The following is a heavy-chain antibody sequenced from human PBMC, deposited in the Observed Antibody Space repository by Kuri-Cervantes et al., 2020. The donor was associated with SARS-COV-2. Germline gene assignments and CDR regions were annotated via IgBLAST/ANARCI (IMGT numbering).Heavy chain of an antibody. Sequence: GGSLRLSCAASGFTFRRYAMSWVRQAPGKGLEWVSAISGSGGNIYYADSVKGRFTISRDNSKNTLYLQMNSLRAEDTAVYYCARLHDPPYYDFWSGSDFDYWGQGTLVTVSS. CDR1: GFTFRRYA. D-gene: IGHD3-3*01. J-gene: IGHJ4*02. CDR2: ISGSGGNI. CDR3: ARLHDPPYYDFWSGSDFDY. V-gene: IGHV3-23*01.